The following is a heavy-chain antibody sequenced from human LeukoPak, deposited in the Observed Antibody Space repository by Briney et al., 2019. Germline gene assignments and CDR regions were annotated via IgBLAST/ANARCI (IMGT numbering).Heavy chain of an antibody. CDR2: INHSGST. V-gene: IGHV4-34*01. J-gene: IGHJ4*02. CDR1: GGSFSGYY. CDR3: ARGGVVTLCNFDY. Sequence: PSETLSLTCAVYGGSFSGYYWSWIRQPPGKGLEWIGEINHSGSTNYNPSLKSRVTTSVDTSENQFSLKLSSVTAADTAVYYCARGGVVTLCNFDYWGQGTLVTVSS. D-gene: IGHD2-21*02.